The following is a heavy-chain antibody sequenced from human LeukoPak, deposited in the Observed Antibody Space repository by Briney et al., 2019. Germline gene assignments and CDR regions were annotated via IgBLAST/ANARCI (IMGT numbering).Heavy chain of an antibody. J-gene: IGHJ4*02. Sequence: GGSLRLSCAASGLTLSSYGMHWVRQAPGKGLELVAVIWYDGSNKYYAGSVKGRFTISRENSKNTVYLEMNSLRDEDTAVYYCAKEFPVIPVADWWGQGTLVTVSS. D-gene: IGHD6-19*01. CDR1: GLTLSSYG. V-gene: IGHV3-33*06. CDR2: IWYDGSNK. CDR3: AKEFPVIPVADW.